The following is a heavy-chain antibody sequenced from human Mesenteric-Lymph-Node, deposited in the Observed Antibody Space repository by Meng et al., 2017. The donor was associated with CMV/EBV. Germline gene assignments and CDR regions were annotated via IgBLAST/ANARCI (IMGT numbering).Heavy chain of an antibody. Sequence: GESLKISCAVSGLTLNTYGMHWVRQAPGKGLEWVAFLHYDGGEKYYGDSVKGRFTISRDNSKNTVSLQMNSLTVEDTAIYYCARNSDLGWGQGTVVTVSS. CDR3: ARNSDLG. V-gene: IGHV3-30*02. D-gene: IGHD2-21*01. CDR2: LHYDGGEK. J-gene: IGHJ1*01. CDR1: GLTLNTYG.